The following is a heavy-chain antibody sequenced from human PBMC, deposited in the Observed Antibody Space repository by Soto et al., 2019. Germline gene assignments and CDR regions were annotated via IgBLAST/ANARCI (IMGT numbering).Heavy chain of an antibody. D-gene: IGHD3-10*01. J-gene: IGHJ6*03. CDR3: ASGGVLLWFGELFTYMDV. CDR2: IKLDGSEK. Sequence: GGSLRLSCAASGFTFSSYWMSWVRQAPGKGLEWVANIKLDGSEKYYVDSVKGRFTISRDNAKNSLYLQMNSLRAEDTAVYYCASGGVLLWFGELFTYMDVWGKGTTVTVSS. CDR1: GFTFSSYW. V-gene: IGHV3-7*01.